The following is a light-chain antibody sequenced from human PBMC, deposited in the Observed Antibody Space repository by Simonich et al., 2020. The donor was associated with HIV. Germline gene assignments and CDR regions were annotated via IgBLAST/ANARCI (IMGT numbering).Light chain of an antibody. V-gene: IGLV2-11*01. J-gene: IGLJ3*02. CDR2: DVS. Sequence: QSALTQPRSVSGSPGQSVTISCTGTSSAVGGDNHVSWYQQHPGKAPKLMIYDVSKRPSGVPDRFSGSKSGNTASLTISGLQAEDEADYYCCSNAGRYTWVFGGGTKLTVL. CDR1: SSAVGGDNH. CDR3: CSNAGRYTWV.